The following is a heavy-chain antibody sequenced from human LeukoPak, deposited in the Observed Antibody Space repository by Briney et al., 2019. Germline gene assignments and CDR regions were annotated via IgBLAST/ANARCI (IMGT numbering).Heavy chain of an antibody. CDR1: GGSFSGYY. V-gene: IGHV4-34*01. D-gene: IGHD3-10*01. CDR3: ARGRRITMVRGVPYAV. CDR2: INHSGNT. J-gene: IGHJ6*04. Sequence: SETPSLTCAVYGGSFSGYYWSWIRQPPGKGLEWIGEINHSGNTNYNPSLKSRVTISVDTSKNQFSLKLSSVTAADTAVYYCARGRRITMVRGVPYAVWGKGTTVTVSS.